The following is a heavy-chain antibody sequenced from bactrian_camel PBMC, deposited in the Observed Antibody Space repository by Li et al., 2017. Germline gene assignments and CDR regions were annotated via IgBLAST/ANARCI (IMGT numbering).Heavy chain of an antibody. J-gene: IGHJ6*01. CDR2: IDSDGKT. Sequence: HVQLVESGGGLVQPGGSLRLSCAASGFTFSDYWMYWVRQAPGKEREGVGYIDSDGKTSLVDSVKGRFSISKNNAKNTLYLQMNSLKPEDTAMYYCAADGRPWFCSGARWPGHTEFGYWGQGTQVTVS. CDR3: AADGRPWFCSGARWPGHTEFGY. V-gene: IGHV3S26*01. D-gene: IGHD2*01. CDR1: GFTFSDYW.